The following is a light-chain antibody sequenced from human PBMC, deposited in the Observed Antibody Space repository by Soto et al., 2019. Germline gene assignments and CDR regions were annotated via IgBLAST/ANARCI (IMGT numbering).Light chain of an antibody. CDR1: QGISSY. J-gene: IGKJ5*01. V-gene: IGKV1-9*01. CDR3: QQLNSYPPSIT. CDR2: AAS. Sequence: DIQLTQSPSFLSASVGDRVTITCRASQGISSYLAWYQQKPGKAPKLLIYAASTLQSGVPSRFSGSGSGTEFPLTSSSLQPEDFATYYCQQLNSYPPSITFGQGTRLEIK.